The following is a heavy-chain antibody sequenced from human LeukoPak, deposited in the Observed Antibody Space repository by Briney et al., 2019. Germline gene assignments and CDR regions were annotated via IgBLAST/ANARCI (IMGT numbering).Heavy chain of an antibody. Sequence: KASGTLSLTCSVSGDSISNYYWSWIRQPAGKGLEYIGRIDTSGSTNYNPSLKSRVTISVDTSKNQFSLKLSSVTAADTAVYYCAGGVTAISPYFDYWGQGTLVTVSS. CDR1: GDSISNYY. CDR3: AGGVTAISPYFDY. CDR2: IDTSGST. V-gene: IGHV4-4*07. D-gene: IGHD2-21*02. J-gene: IGHJ4*02.